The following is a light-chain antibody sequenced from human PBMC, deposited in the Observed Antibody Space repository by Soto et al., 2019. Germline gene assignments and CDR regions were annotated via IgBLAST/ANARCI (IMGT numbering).Light chain of an antibody. J-gene: IGLJ2*01. CDR2: DVT. CDR1: SSDVGGYSY. CDR3: CSYAGSYSVV. V-gene: IGLV2-11*01. Sequence: QSALTQPRSVSGSPGQSVTISCTGTSSDVGGYSYVSWYQHHPGKAPKLVIYDVTKRPSGVPDRFSGSKSGNTAALTISGLQADDEDDYSCCSYAGSYSVVFGGGTKLTVL.